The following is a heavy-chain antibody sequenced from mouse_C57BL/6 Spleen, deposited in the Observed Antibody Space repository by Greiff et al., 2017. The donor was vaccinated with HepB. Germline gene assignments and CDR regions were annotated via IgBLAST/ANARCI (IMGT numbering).Heavy chain of an antibody. CDR3: TTYGNLDY. D-gene: IGHD2-10*02. V-gene: IGHV14-4*01. CDR1: GFNIKDDY. J-gene: IGHJ2*01. Sequence: VQLKQSGAELVRPGASVKLSCTASGFNIKDDYMHWVKQRPEQGLEWIGWIDPENGDTEYASKFQGKATITADTSSNTAYLQLSSLTSEYTAVYYCTTYGNLDYWGQGTTLTVSS. CDR2: IDPENGDT.